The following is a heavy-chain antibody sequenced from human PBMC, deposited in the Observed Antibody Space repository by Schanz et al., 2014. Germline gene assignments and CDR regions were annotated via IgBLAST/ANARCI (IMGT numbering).Heavy chain of an antibody. Sequence: DVQLLESGGGLVQPGGSLRLSCAASGFTFNSYAMTWVRQAPGKGLEWVSSISHSGGSKYYADSVKGRFTISRDNSENTLYLQMNSLSADDTAVFYCAKGMGYCSGGTCYDYYYYGVDVWSQGTLVTVSS. D-gene: IGHD2-15*01. J-gene: IGHJ6*02. CDR3: AKGMGYCSGGTCYDYYYYGVDV. CDR1: GFTFNSYA. V-gene: IGHV3-23*01. CDR2: ISHSGGSK.